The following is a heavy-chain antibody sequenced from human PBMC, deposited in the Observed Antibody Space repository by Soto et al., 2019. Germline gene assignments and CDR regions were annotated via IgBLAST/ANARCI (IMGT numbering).Heavy chain of an antibody. D-gene: IGHD1-1*01. CDR1: GFSFSNYW. CDR2: IKQDGSEK. CDR3: AFWRGATGSYDLPLFDC. Sequence: GGSLRLSCAASGFSFSNYWMNWVRQAPGKGLEWVANIKQDGSEKDYVDSGKGRFTISRDNAKNSLYLQMNSLRAEDTAVYYCAFWRGATGSYDLPLFDCWGQGTLVTVSS. V-gene: IGHV3-7*01. J-gene: IGHJ4*02.